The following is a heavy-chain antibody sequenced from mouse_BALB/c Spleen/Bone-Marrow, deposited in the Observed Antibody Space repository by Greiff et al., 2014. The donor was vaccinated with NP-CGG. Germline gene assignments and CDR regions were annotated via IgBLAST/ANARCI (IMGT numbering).Heavy chain of an antibody. CDR1: GFTFTDYY. D-gene: IGHD2-1*01. CDR3: ARDKNYGSYWYFDV. J-gene: IGHJ1*01. V-gene: IGHV7-3*02. Sequence: EVKVEESGGDLVQPGGSLRLSCATSGFTFTDYYMSWVRQPPGKALEWLGFIRNKANGYTTEYSASVKGRFTISRDNSQSILYLQMNTLRAEDSATYYCARDKNYGSYWYFDVWGAGTTVTVSS. CDR2: IRNKANGYTT.